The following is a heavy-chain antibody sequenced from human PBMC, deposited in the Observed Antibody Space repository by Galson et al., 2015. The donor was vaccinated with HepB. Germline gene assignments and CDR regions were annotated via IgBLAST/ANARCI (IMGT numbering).Heavy chain of an antibody. Sequence: KPTQTLTLTCTFSGFSLSARGVRVNWIRQPPGKAREWLGRIDWDDRKFYSTSLKTRLTISKGTSKNQVVLTMTNVDPADTATYYCARALTTTGDWFDPWGQGTLVTVSS. CDR1: GFSLSARGVR. CDR3: ARALTTTGDWFDP. J-gene: IGHJ5*02. V-gene: IGHV2-70*04. D-gene: IGHD1-1*01. CDR2: IDWDDRK.